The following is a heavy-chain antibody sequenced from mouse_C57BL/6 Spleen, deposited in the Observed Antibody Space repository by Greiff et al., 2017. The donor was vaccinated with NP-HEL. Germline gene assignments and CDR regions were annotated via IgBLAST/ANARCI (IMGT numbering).Heavy chain of an antibody. V-gene: IGHV1-69*01. D-gene: IGHD1-1*01. CDR3: ARARKYGSSYDWYFDV. CDR2: IDPSDSYT. Sequence: QVQLQQPGAELVMPGASVKLSCKASGYTFTSYWMHWVKQRPGQGLEWIGEIDPSDSYTNYNQKFKGQSKLTVDKSSSTAYMQLSSLTSEDSAVYYCARARKYGSSYDWYFDVWGTGTTVTVSS. CDR1: GYTFTSYW. J-gene: IGHJ1*03.